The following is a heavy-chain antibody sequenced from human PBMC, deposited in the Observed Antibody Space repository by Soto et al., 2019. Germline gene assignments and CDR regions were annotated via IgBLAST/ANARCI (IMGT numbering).Heavy chain of an antibody. J-gene: IGHJ4*02. CDR1: GLTVNSNR. CDR3: AKSKELGVSAPDH. D-gene: IGHD1-26*01. V-gene: IGHV3-66*01. CDR2: IYTGDST. Sequence: EVQLVESGGGLVQPGGSLRLSCAASGLTVNSNRMSWVRQAPGKGLEWVSVIYTGDSTYYVDSVKDRFTISRDSSKNTLYLQMNSLRVEDTAVYYCAKSKELGVSAPDHWGQGTLVTVSS.